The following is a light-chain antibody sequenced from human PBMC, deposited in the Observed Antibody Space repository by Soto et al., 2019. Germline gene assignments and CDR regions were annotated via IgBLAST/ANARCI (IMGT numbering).Light chain of an antibody. CDR1: SSNIGSNT. CDR2: SSN. V-gene: IGLV1-44*01. J-gene: IGLJ1*01. Sequence: QSVLTQSPSASGTPGQRVTISCSGSSSNIGSNTVNWYQQLPGTAPKLLIYSSNQRPSGVPDRFSGSKSGTSASLAISGLQSEDEADYYCAAWDDSLNDYVFATGTKLTVL. CDR3: AAWDDSLNDYV.